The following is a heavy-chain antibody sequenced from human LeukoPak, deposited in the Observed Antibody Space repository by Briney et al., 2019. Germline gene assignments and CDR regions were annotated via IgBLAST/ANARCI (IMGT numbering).Heavy chain of an antibody. V-gene: IGHV3-23*01. CDR3: AKATLRTCSGARCYYFDN. D-gene: IGHD2-15*01. Sequence: PGGSLRLSCVASGFTSTDYSMSWVRQTPGKGLVRVSPFSGGVDTTYYANSVRGRFTISRDNSKNILDLQMNSLRGEDTAVYYCAKATLRTCSGARCYYFDNWGQGALVTVSS. CDR2: FSGGVDTT. CDR1: GFTSTDYS. J-gene: IGHJ4*02.